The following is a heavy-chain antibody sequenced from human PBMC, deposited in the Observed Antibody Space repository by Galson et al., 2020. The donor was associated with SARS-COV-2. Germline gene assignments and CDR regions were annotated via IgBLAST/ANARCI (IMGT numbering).Heavy chain of an antibody. J-gene: IGHJ4*02. CDR3: ARESNGVATTTDLDY. CDR2: INPSGGST. V-gene: IGHV1-46*01. D-gene: IGHD5-12*01. Sequence: ASVKVSCKASGYTFTSYYMHWVRQAPGQGLEWMGIINPSGGSTSYAQKFQGRVTMTRDTSTSTVYMELSSLRSEDTAVYYCARESNGVATTTDLDYWGQGTLVTVSS. CDR1: GYTFTSYY.